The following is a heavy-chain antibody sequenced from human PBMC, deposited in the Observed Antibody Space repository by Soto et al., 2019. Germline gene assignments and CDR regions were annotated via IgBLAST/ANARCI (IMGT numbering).Heavy chain of an antibody. CDR2: ISGRGDSS. CDR3: AKPSGLSQRLVFRPFDY. V-gene: IGHV3-23*01. CDR1: GFTFSDYA. D-gene: IGHD6-19*01. J-gene: IGHJ4*02. Sequence: GGSLRLSCSASGFTFSDYALSWVRQAPGKGLEWVSFISGRGDSSHYADSVQGRFSISRDNSKKTVYLQMRSLRAEDTAVYYCAKPSGLSQRLVFRPFDYWGQGALVTVSS.